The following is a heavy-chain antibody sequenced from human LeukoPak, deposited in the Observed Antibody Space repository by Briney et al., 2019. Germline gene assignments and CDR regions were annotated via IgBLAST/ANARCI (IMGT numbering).Heavy chain of an antibody. CDR2: ISSDI. CDR3: ARVRSQGGSFDC. J-gene: IGHJ4*02. CDR1: GFTFRSYA. D-gene: IGHD2-15*01. Sequence: GGSLRLSCAASGFTFRSYAMTWVRQAPGKGLEWISYISSDIYYTDSVKGRFTISRDNAKNSLHLQMNSLRAEDTALYYCARVRSQGGSFDCWGLGTLVTVSS. V-gene: IGHV3-48*01.